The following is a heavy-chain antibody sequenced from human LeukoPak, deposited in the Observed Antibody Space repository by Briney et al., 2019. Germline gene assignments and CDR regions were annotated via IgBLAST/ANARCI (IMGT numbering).Heavy chain of an antibody. CDR2: INNDGSST. Sequence: GGSLRLSCAASGFTLSTYWMYWVRQVPGKGLVWVSRINNDGSSTSYADSVKGRLTISRDNAKNTLYLQMNSLRAEDTAVYYCARDGKGPYYYYYYYMDVWGKGTTVTVSS. D-gene: IGHD1-26*01. J-gene: IGHJ6*03. CDR3: ARDGKGPYYYYYYYMDV. CDR1: GFTLSTYW. V-gene: IGHV3-74*01.